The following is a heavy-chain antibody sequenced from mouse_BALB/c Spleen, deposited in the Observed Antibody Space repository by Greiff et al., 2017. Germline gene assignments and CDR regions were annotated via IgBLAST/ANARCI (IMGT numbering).Heavy chain of an antibody. CDR3: TRGGAIYYCGSSPAWFAY. CDR2: IYPSDSYT. J-gene: IGHJ3*01. V-gene: IGHV1-69*02. Sequence: QVQLQQSGAELVRPGASVKLSCKASGYTFTSYWINWVKQRPGQGLEWIGNIYPSDSYTNYNQKFKDKATLTVDKSSSTAYMQLSSPTSEDSAVYYCTRGGAIYYCGSSPAWFAYWGQGTLVTVSA. D-gene: IGHD1-1*01. CDR1: GYTFTSYW.